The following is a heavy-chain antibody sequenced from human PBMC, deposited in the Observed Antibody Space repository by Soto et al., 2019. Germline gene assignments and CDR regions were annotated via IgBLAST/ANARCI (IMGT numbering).Heavy chain of an antibody. V-gene: IGHV3-30*03. CDR1: GFTFSSYG. CDR3: ARYPAYYYYYYGMDV. Sequence: QVQLVESGGGVVQPGRSLRLSCAASGFTFSSYGMHWVRQAPGKGLEWVAVISYDGSNKYYADSVKGRFTISRDNSKNTLYLQMNSLRAEDTAVYYCARYPAYYYYYYGMDVWGQGTTVTVSS. J-gene: IGHJ6*02. CDR2: ISYDGSNK.